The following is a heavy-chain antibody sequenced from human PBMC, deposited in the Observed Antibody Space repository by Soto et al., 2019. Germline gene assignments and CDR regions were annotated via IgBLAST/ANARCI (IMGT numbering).Heavy chain of an antibody. CDR2: IWFDGSNK. Sequence: QVQLVESGGGVVQPGRSLRLSCAASGFTFSSYGMHWVRQAPGKGLEWVAVIWFDGSNKYYADSVKGRFTISRDNSKNRLYLQMHSLRAEDTAVYYCATGGWFGELLPGNDYWGQGTLVTVSS. D-gene: IGHD3-10*01. J-gene: IGHJ4*02. V-gene: IGHV3-33*01. CDR1: GFTFSSYG. CDR3: ATGGWFGELLPGNDY.